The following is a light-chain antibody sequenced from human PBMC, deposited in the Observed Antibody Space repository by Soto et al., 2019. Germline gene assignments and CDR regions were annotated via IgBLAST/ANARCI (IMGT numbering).Light chain of an antibody. V-gene: IGKV3-20*01. Sequence: EIVLTQSPGTLSLSPGERATLSCRASQSVSDSYLAWYQQKPGQAPRRLIYASSRAAGIPDRFSGSGSGTDFTLTISRLEPEDFAVYYCQHDGTSALFGPGTKVDIK. CDR3: QHDGTSAL. J-gene: IGKJ3*01. CDR1: QSVSDSY. CDR2: AS.